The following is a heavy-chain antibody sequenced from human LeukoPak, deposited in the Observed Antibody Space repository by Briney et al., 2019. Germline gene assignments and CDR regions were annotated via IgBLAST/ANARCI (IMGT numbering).Heavy chain of an antibody. J-gene: IGHJ4*02. D-gene: IGHD2/OR15-2a*01. CDR2: INSDDSRT. V-gene: IGHV3-74*01. CDR1: GFTFSAFW. CDR3: VSFYETY. Sequence: GGSLRLSCAVSGFTFSAFWMHWVRQAPGKGLVWVSRINSDDSRTTYADSVKGRFTISKDNAKNTVYLQMNSLRAEDTAVYYCVSFYETYWGRGTLVTVSS.